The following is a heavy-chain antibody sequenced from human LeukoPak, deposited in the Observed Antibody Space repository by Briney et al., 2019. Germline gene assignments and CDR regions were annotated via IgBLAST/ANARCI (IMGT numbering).Heavy chain of an antibody. CDR2: INHSGST. CDR1: GGSFSGYY. V-gene: IGHV4-34*01. J-gene: IGHJ4*02. CDR3: ARGTSSGWYSFGFDY. Sequence: QPSETLSLTCAVHGGSFSGYYWSWIRQPPGKGLEWIGEINHSGSTNYNPSLKSRVTISVDTSKNQFSLKLSSVTAADTAVYYCARGTSSGWYSFGFDYWGQGTLVTVSS. D-gene: IGHD6-19*01.